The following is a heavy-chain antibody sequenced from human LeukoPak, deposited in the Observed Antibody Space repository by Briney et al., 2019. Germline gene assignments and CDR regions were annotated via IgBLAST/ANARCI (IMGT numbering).Heavy chain of an antibody. D-gene: IGHD3-22*01. CDR1: GGSISSYY. Sequence: PSETLSLTCTVSGGSISSYYWSWIRQPPGKGLEWIGYIYYSGITNYNPSLKSRVTISVDTSKNQFSLKLSSVTAADTAVYYCARRARYYDSSGYSLYYFDYWGQGTLVTVSS. V-gene: IGHV4-59*01. CDR3: ARRARYYDSSGYSLYYFDY. CDR2: IYYSGIT. J-gene: IGHJ4*02.